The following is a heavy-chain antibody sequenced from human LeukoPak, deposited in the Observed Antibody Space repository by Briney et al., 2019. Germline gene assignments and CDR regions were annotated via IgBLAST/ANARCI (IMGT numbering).Heavy chain of an antibody. D-gene: IGHD3-22*01. J-gene: IGHJ5*02. CDR2: IYYSGST. CDR1: GGSVNSGNYY. V-gene: IGHV4-61*01. Sequence: SETLSLTCTVSGGSVNSGNYYWSWIRQPPGKGLEWIGFIYYSGSTNYNPSLKSRVTISVDTSENQFSLKLSSVTAADTAVYYCAREEVYYDSSGYRTWGQGTLVTVSS. CDR3: AREEVYYDSSGYRT.